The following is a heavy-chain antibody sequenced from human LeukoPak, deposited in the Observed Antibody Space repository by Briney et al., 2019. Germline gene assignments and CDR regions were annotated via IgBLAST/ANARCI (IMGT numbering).Heavy chain of an antibody. CDR2: IEPGYSDT. Sequence: GESLKISFKGSGYSFTSYWIGWGRQMPGKGVEWMGMIEPGYSDTKYSPSLQGQVTITADKSINTAYLQWSSLKASDSAMYYCARSSEVVPAATGYYYYYGMDVWGQGTTVTVSS. CDR3: ARSSEVVPAATGYYYYYGMDV. D-gene: IGHD2-2*01. CDR1: GYSFTSYW. V-gene: IGHV5-51*01. J-gene: IGHJ6*02.